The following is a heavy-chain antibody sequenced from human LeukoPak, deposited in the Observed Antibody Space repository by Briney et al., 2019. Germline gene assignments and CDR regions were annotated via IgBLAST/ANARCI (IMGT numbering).Heavy chain of an antibody. D-gene: IGHD4-23*01. V-gene: IGHV4-39*02. CDR3: AKDPNGDYVGAFDF. CDR2: IYYSGST. Sequence: SETLSLTCTVSGGSISSSSYYWGWIRQPPGKGLEWIGSIYYSGSTYYNPSLKSRVTISVDTSKNQFSLKLSSVTAADTAVYYCAKDPNGDYVGAFDFWGRGTVVTVSS. CDR1: GGSISSSSYY. J-gene: IGHJ3*01.